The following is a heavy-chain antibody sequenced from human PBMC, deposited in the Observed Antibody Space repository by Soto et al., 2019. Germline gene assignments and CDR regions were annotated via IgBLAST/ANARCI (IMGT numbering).Heavy chain of an antibody. CDR1: GFTFNDYA. CDR2: INWNSGFI. V-gene: IGHV3-9*01. J-gene: IGHJ4*02. CDR3: AKDMVYGVFSIVAGFAY. D-gene: IGHD2-21*01. Sequence: EVQLVESGGGLVQPGRSLRLSCAAAGFTFNDYAMHWVRQAPGKGLEWVSGINWNSGFIVYADSVKGRFTISRDNAKNSLYLQMNSLRPEDTALYFCAKDMVYGVFSIVAGFAYWGLGTLVPVSS.